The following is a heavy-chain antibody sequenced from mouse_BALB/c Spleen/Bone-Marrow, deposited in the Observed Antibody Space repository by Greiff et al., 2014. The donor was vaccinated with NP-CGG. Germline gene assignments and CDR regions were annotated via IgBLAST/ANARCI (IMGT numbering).Heavy chain of an antibody. Sequence: VQVVESGAELVRPGTAVSVSCKASGYAFTNYLIEWVKQRPGQGLEWIGVINPGSGGANYNEKFKGKATLTADKSSSTAYMQLSSLTSDDSAVYFCARFGRYYFDYWGQGTTLTVSS. J-gene: IGHJ2*01. CDR1: GYAFTNYL. V-gene: IGHV1-54*01. CDR3: ARFGRYYFDY. CDR2: INPGSGGA.